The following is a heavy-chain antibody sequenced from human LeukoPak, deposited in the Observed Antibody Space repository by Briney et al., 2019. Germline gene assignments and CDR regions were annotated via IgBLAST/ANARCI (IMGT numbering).Heavy chain of an antibody. CDR2: INHSGST. CDR3: AREPLYDLWSVSFDY. Sequence: SETLSLTCAAYGCSFSGYYWSWIRQPPGKGPEGSGEINHSGSTNYNSSLKSLVTISVDTSKNQFSLKLSSVTAADTAVYYCAREPLYDLWSVSFDYWGQGTLVTVSS. J-gene: IGHJ4*02. V-gene: IGHV4-34*01. D-gene: IGHD3-3*01. CDR1: GCSFSGYY.